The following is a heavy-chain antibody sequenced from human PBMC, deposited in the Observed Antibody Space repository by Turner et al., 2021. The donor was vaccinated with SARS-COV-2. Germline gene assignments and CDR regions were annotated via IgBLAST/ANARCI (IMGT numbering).Heavy chain of an antibody. D-gene: IGHD6-13*01. Sequence: EVQLVESGGGLVKPGGSLRLSCAASGFTFSSYSMNWVRQAPGKGLEWVSSISTSTNYIYYADSVKGRFTISRDNAKDSLYLQMNSLRAEDTAVYYCARSGYSSTWDLAEAFDMWGQGTLVTVFS. CDR3: ARSGYSSTWDLAEAFDM. CDR2: ISTSTNYI. CDR1: GFTFSSYS. J-gene: IGHJ3*02. V-gene: IGHV3-21*06.